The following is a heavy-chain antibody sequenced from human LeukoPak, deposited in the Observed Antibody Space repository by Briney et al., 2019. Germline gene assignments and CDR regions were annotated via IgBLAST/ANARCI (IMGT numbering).Heavy chain of an antibody. CDR3: ARDFSGWYGDAFDI. D-gene: IGHD6-19*01. J-gene: IGHJ3*02. CDR1: GGPISSYY. V-gene: IGHV4-59*01. CDR2: IYYSGST. Sequence: SETLSLTCTVSGGPISSYYWSWIRQPPGKGLEWIGYIYYSGSTNYNPSLKSRVTISVDTSKNQFSLKLSSVTAADTAVYYCARDFSGWYGDAFDIWGQGTMVTVSS.